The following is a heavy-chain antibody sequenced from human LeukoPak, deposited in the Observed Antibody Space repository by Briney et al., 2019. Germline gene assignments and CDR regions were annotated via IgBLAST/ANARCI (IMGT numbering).Heavy chain of an antibody. CDR3: ARDYGDIPPDWYYDL. CDR2: IYYTGST. V-gene: IGHV4-59*01. D-gene: IGHD4-17*01. CDR1: GGSISSSY. Sequence: SETLSLTCIVSGGSISSSYWSWIRQPPGKGLEWIGYIYYTGSTTYNPSLKSRVTISVDTSKNQFSLKLRSVTAADTAVYYCARDYGDIPPDWYYDLWGRGTLVTVSS. J-gene: IGHJ2*01.